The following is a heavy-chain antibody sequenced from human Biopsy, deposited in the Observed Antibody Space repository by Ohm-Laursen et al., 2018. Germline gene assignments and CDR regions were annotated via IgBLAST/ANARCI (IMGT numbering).Heavy chain of an antibody. CDR2: IYYSGST. Sequence: SDTLSLTCPVSGGSIGSFFWSWIRQPPGKGLEWIGYIYYSGSTNYNPSLESRVTMSVDTSKNQFSLILGSMTAADTAVYYCAREPRIAAVAYFDPWGQGTLVTVSS. D-gene: IGHD6-13*01. CDR1: GGSIGSFF. V-gene: IGHV4-59*12. J-gene: IGHJ5*02. CDR3: AREPRIAAVAYFDP.